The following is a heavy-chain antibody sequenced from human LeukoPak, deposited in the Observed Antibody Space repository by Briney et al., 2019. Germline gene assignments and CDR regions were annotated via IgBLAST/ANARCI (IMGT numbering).Heavy chain of an antibody. CDR3: ARDGRSGWYADY. V-gene: IGHV3-20*04. CDR2: INWNGGGT. J-gene: IGHJ4*02. D-gene: IGHD6-19*01. CDR1: GFTFDDYG. Sequence: PGGSLRLSCAASGFTFDDYGMSWVRQVPGKGLEWVSGINWNGGGTGYADSLKGRFTISRDYAKNSLFLQMNSLRAEDTALYYCARDGRSGWYADYWGQGTLVTVSS.